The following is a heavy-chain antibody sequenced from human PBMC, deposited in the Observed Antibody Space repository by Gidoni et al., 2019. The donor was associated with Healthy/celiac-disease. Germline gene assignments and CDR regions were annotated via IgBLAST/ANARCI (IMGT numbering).Heavy chain of an antibody. D-gene: IGHD2-15*01. J-gene: IGHJ4*02. Sequence: EVQLLESGGGLVQPGGSLRLSLAASGFTFSSYAMSWVRQAPGKGLEWVSAISGSGGSTYYADSVKGRFTISRDNSKNTLYLQMNSLRAEDTAVYYCAKARRGGNVPEYWGQGTLVTVSS. CDR2: ISGSGGST. CDR1: GFTFSSYA. CDR3: AKARRGGNVPEY. V-gene: IGHV3-23*01.